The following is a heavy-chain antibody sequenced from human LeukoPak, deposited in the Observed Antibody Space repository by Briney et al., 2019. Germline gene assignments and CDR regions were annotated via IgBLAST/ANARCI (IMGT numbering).Heavy chain of an antibody. J-gene: IGHJ4*02. CDR3: ARDLCSGGSCYSDY. D-gene: IGHD2-15*01. CDR1: GYTFTSHG. CDR2: ISAYNGNT. Sequence: GASVKVSCKASGYTFTSHGISWVRQAPGQGLEWMGWISAYNGNTNYAQKLQGRVTMTTDTSTSTAYMELRSLRSDDTAVYYCARDLCSGGSCYSDYWGQGTLVTVSS. V-gene: IGHV1-18*01.